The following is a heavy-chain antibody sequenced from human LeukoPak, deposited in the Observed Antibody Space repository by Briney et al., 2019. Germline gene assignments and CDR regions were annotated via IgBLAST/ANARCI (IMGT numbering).Heavy chain of an antibody. CDR2: IKQDGSEK. CDR3: ARVHGGYPFDQ. D-gene: IGHD2-15*01. CDR1: GFTFSDYW. J-gene: IGHJ4*02. V-gene: IGHV3-7*01. Sequence: GGSLRLSCAASGFTFSDYWMNWVRQAPGKGLEWVANIKQDGSEKFYVDSVKGRFTISRDNAKSSLYLQLNSLRAEDTAVYYCARVHGGYPFDQWGQGILVTVSS.